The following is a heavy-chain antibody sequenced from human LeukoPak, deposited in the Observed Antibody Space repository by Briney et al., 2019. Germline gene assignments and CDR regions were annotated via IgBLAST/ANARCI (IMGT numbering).Heavy chain of an antibody. CDR2: MNPNSGNT. J-gene: IGHJ3*01. D-gene: IGHD1-1*01. Sequence: ASVKVSCKASGYTFTSYDINWVRQATGQGLEWMGWMNPNSGNTGYAQKFQGRVTMTRNTSISTAYMELSSLRSEDTAVYYCARWTVTEVILETDANVFDVWGQGTMVTVSS. V-gene: IGHV1-8*01. CDR3: ARWTVTEVILETDANVFDV. CDR1: GYTFTSYD.